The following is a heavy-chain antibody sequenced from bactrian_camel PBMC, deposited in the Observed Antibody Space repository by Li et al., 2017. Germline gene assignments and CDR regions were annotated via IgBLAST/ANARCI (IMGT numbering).Heavy chain of an antibody. V-gene: IGHV3S31*01. CDR2: ISYDGRSR. D-gene: IGHD5*01. CDR3: AADTAPTCWGLDPYF. CDR1: GFTFSDYA. J-gene: IGHJ4*01. Sequence: DVQLVESGGGLMQPGESLTLSCAASGFTFSDYAMGWVRQAPGKQREGVAYISYDGRSRYYTDSVKGRFTVSQDNAKYTLYLQMNSLKPEDTAMYYCAADTAPTCWGLDPYFWGQGTQVTVS.